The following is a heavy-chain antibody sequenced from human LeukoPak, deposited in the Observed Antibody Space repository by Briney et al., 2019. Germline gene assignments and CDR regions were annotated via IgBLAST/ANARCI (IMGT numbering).Heavy chain of an antibody. CDR3: SNSGSDY. V-gene: IGHV3-15*01. D-gene: IGHD3-10*01. J-gene: IGHJ4*02. CDR1: GFTFSNAW. CDR2: IKRKTDSGTT. Sequence: GGSLRLSCAASGFTFSNAWMSWVRQAPGKGLEWVGRIKRKTDSGTTDYSAPVKGRFTISRDDSKNMPYLQMNSLKTEDTAVYYCSNSGSDYWGQGTLVTVSS.